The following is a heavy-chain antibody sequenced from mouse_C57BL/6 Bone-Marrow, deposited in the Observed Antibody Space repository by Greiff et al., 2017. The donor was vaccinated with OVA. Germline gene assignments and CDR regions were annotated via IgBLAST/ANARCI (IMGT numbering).Heavy chain of an antibody. J-gene: IGHJ4*01. D-gene: IGHD1-1*01. CDR2: IWTGGGT. V-gene: IGHV2-9-1*01. CDR1: GFSLTSYA. Sequence: VKLVESGPGLVAPSQSLSITCTVSGFSLTSYAISWVRQPPGKGLEWLGVIWTGGGTNYNSALKSRLSISKDNSKSQVFLKMNSLQTDDTARYYCARVRGSSYDYYAMDYWGQGTSVTVSS. CDR3: ARVRGSSYDYYAMDY.